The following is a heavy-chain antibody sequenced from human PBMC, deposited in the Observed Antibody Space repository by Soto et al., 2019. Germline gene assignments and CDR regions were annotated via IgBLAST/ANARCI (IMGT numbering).Heavy chain of an antibody. CDR3: ARSLNIVAKGHFDY. D-gene: IGHD5-12*01. V-gene: IGHV1-18*04. Sequence: ASVKVSCKASGYTFTSYGISWVRQAPGQGLEWMGWISAYNGNTNYAQKLQGRVTMTTDTSTSTAYMELRSLRSDDTAVYYCARSLNIVAKGHFDYWGQGTLVTVSS. J-gene: IGHJ4*02. CDR2: ISAYNGNT. CDR1: GYTFTSYG.